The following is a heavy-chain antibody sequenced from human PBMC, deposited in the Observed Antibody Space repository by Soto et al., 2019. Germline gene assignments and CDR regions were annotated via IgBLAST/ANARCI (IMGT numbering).Heavy chain of an antibody. V-gene: IGHV3-53*01. J-gene: IGHJ4*02. Sequence: VGSLRLSCASSVFTVSSNYMSCVRQSPGKWLEWVSVIYSGGSTYYADSVKGRFTISRDNSKNTLYLQMNSLRAEDTAVYYCARDGSSGLDYWGPGTLVTVSS. CDR1: VFTVSSNY. D-gene: IGHD1-26*01. CDR3: ARDGSSGLDY. CDR2: IYSGGST.